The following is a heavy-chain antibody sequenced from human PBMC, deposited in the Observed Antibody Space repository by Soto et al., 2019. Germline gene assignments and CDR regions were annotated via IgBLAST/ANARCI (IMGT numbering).Heavy chain of an antibody. CDR2: IYPGGVNI. Sequence: ASVKVSCKAIGYSFTSHYMHWVRQAPGQGLEWMGTIYPGGVNIGYAQKFKGRVTMTKNSLFLQMNNLTVEDTAVYYCAKENWANPDSWGQGTLVTVSS. CDR3: AKENWANPDS. V-gene: IGHV1-46*01. CDR1: GYSFTSHY. J-gene: IGHJ4*02. D-gene: IGHD7-27*01.